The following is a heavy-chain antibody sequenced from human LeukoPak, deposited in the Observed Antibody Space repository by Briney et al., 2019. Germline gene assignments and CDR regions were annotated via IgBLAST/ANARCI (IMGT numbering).Heavy chain of an antibody. V-gene: IGHV1-69*05. J-gene: IGHJ5*02. Sequence: ASVKVSCKASGGTFSSYAISWVRQAPGQGLEWMGGIIPIFGTANYAQKFQGRVTITTDESTSTAYMELSSLRSEDTAVYYCATVYCSGGSCYSNWFDPWGQGTLVTVSS. CDR1: GGTFSSYA. D-gene: IGHD2-15*01. CDR3: ATVYCSGGSCYSNWFDP. CDR2: IIPIFGTA.